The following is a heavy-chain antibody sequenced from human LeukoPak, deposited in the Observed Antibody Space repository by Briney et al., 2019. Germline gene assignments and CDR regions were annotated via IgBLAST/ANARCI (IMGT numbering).Heavy chain of an antibody. Sequence: ASVKVSFKASGYTFTIYGISWVRQAPGQGLEWMGWISAYNGNTNYAQKLQGRVTMTTDTSTSTAYMELRSLRSDDTAVYYCARDLRDYDFWTGSEYFQHWGQGTLVTVSS. J-gene: IGHJ1*01. CDR1: GYTFTIYG. CDR3: ARDLRDYDFWTGSEYFQH. CDR2: ISAYNGNT. D-gene: IGHD3-3*01. V-gene: IGHV1-18*01.